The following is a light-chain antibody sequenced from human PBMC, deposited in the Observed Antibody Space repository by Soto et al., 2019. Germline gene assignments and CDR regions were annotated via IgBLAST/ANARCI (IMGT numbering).Light chain of an antibody. J-gene: IGKJ1*01. V-gene: IGKV3-15*01. CDR3: QQYNNWPPWT. CDR2: GAS. Sequence: EIVMTQSPATLSVSPGERATLSCRASQSVSSNLAWYQQKPGQAPRLLIYGASTRATGIPARFSGSWSGTEFTLTISSLQSEDFAVYYCQQYNNWPPWTFGRGTKVEIK. CDR1: QSVSSN.